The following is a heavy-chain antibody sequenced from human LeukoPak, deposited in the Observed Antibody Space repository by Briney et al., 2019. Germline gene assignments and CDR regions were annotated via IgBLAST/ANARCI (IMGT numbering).Heavy chain of an antibody. D-gene: IGHD4-23*01. CDR3: ARRGDGGRSFDY. CDR1: GFTVSSNY. CDR2: IYSGGNT. J-gene: IGHJ4*02. Sequence: PGGSLRLSCAAPGFTVSSNYLSWVRQAPGKGLECVSVIYSGGNTYYADSVKGRFTISRDNSKNTLFLQMNSLRAEDTAVYYCARRGDGGRSFDYWGQGTLVTVSS. V-gene: IGHV3-53*01.